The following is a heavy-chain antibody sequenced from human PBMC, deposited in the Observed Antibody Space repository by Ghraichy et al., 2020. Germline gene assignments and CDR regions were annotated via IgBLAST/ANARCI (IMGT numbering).Heavy chain of an antibody. J-gene: IGHJ4*02. CDR1: GGSISSYY. V-gene: IGHV4-59*01. CDR3: AKREEGALDY. Sequence: SETLSLTCTVSGGSISSYYWSWIRQPPGKGLEWIGYIYYSGSTNYNPSLKSRVTISVDTSKNQFSLKLSSVTAADTAVYYCAKREEGALDYWGQGTLVTVSS. D-gene: IGHD1-26*01. CDR2: IYYSGST.